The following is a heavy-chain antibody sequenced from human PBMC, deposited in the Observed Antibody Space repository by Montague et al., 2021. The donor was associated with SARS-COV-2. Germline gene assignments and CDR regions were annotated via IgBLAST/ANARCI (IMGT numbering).Heavy chain of an antibody. V-gene: IGHV4-4*07. J-gene: IGHJ6*02. CDR1: GGSISSYY. CDR2: IHTSGST. Sequence: SETLSLTCTVSGGSISSYYWSWIRQSAGKGLEWIGRIHTSGSTDYNPSLNSRVTMSVDTSKNQFSLKLCSVTAADTAVYYCASGKYYDFWSGYYSHDYVYGMDVWGQGTTVTVSS. CDR3: ASGKYYDFWSGYYSHDYVYGMDV. D-gene: IGHD3-3*01.